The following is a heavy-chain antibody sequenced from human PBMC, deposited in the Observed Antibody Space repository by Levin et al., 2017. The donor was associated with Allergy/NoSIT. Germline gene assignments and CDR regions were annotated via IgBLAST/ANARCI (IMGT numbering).Heavy chain of an antibody. CDR1: GYSFTSYW. CDR2: IYPGDSDT. CDR3: ARRLRYFDWSPADY. D-gene: IGHD3-9*01. V-gene: IGHV5-51*01. J-gene: IGHJ4*02. Sequence: KVSCKGSGYSFTSYWIGWVRQMPGKGLEWMGIIYPGDSDTRYSPSFQGQVTISADKSISTAYLQWSSLKASDTAMYYCARRLRYFDWSPADYWGQGTLVTVSS.